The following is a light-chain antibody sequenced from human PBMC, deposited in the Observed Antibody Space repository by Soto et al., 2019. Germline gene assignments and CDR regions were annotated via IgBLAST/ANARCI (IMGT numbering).Light chain of an antibody. CDR1: QDIGNL. Sequence: DIQMTQSPSSVSASVGDRVTLTCRASQDIGNLLAWYQQKPGKAPKLLIYFGSNLQTGVPSRFSGSGSGTDFTLTISSLQPEDLATYYCQQADSFPLTFSRGTRVEIK. J-gene: IGKJ4*01. CDR2: FGS. CDR3: QQADSFPLT. V-gene: IGKV1-12*01.